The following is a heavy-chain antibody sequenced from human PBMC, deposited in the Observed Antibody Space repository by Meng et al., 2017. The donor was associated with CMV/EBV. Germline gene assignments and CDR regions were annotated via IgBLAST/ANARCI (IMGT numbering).Heavy chain of an antibody. CDR1: GFTFSSYD. D-gene: IGHD3-3*01. J-gene: IGHJ6*02. CDR3: ARDPRFPGV. Sequence: GGSLRLSCAACGFTFSSYDMHWVRQATGKGLEWVSAIGTAGDTYYPDSVKGRFTISRDNAKNSLYLQMNSLRAEDTAVYYCARDPRFPGVWGQGTTVTVSS. V-gene: IGHV3-13*01. CDR2: IGTAGDT.